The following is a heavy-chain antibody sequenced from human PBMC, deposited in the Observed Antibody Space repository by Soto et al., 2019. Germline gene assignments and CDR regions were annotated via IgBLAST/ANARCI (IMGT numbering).Heavy chain of an antibody. J-gene: IGHJ6*02. CDR1: GGSITSSY. CDR2: IYDTGISGYTPST. Sequence: PSETLSLTCTVSGGSITSSYWSWIRRPPGKGLEWIAYIYDTGISGYTPSTSYNPSLKSRVTMSVATSKSQFSLKLTSVTAADTAVYYCARGDDAFFYYGLDVWGQGITVTVSS. V-gene: IGHV4-59*01. CDR3: ARGDDAFFYYGLDV. D-gene: IGHD1-1*01.